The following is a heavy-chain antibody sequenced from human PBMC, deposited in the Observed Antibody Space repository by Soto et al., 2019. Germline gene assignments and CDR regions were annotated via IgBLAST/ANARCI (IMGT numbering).Heavy chain of an antibody. CDR2: IYYSGST. Sequence: QVRLQESGPGLVKPSETLSLTCTVSGGSVSSGSYYWSWIRQPPGKGLEWIGYIYYSGSTNYNPSLKSRVTISVDTSKNQFSLKLSSVTAADTAVYYCARESQMTTVLDHPFDIWGQGTMVTVSS. CDR1: GGSVSSGSYY. V-gene: IGHV4-61*01. J-gene: IGHJ3*02. D-gene: IGHD4-17*01. CDR3: ARESQMTTVLDHPFDI.